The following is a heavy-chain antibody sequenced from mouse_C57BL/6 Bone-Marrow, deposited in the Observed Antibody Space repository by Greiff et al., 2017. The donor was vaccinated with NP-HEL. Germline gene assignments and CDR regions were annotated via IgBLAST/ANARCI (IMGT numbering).Heavy chain of an antibody. D-gene: IGHD2-2*01. Sequence: EVKLMESGGGLVQPGGSLSLSCAASGFTFTDYYMSWVRQPPGKALEWLGFIRNKANGYTTEYSASVKGRFTISRDNSQSILYLQMYALRAEDSATYYCARYDGYDYAMDDWGQGTSVTVSS. V-gene: IGHV7-3*01. CDR3: ARYDGYDYAMDD. CDR1: GFTFTDYY. CDR2: IRNKANGYTT. J-gene: IGHJ4*01.